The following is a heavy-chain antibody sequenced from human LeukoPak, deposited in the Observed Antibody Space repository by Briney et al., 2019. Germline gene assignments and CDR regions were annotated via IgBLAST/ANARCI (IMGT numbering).Heavy chain of an antibody. J-gene: IGHJ4*02. CDR1: GIPFNNAW. Sequence: GGSLRLSCAASGIPFNNAWMSWVRQAPGKGLEWVGRIKTKADGGTTDYAAPVKGRFTLSRDDSKSTLYLQMNTLKAEDTAVYYCTSMFSGNSHQLDYWGQGTLVTVSS. CDR2: IKTKADGGTT. CDR3: TSMFSGNSHQLDY. D-gene: IGHD4-23*01. V-gene: IGHV3-15*01.